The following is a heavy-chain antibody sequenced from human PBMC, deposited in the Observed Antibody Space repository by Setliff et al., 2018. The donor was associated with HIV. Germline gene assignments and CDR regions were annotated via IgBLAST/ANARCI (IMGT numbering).Heavy chain of an antibody. Sequence: LSLTCTVSGASISSYYWSWIRQPPGKGLEWIGYIYYSGSTYYNPPLKSRVTISVDTSKNQFSLKLSSVTAADTAAYYCARAYGDIATYYYYYYIDVWGEGTTVTVSS. CDR2: IYYSGST. D-gene: IGHD4-17*01. CDR3: ARAYGDIATYYYYYYIDV. CDR1: GASISSYY. V-gene: IGHV4-59*12. J-gene: IGHJ6*03.